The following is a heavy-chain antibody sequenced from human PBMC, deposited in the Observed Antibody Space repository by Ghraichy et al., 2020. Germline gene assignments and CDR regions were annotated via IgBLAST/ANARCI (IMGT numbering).Heavy chain of an antibody. Sequence: ALNISCTVSGGSISSGGYYWSWIRQHPGKGLEWIGYIYYSGSTYYNPSLKSRVTISVDTSKNQFSLKLSSVTAADTAVYYCARGHGSGSYGMDVWGQGTTVTVSS. J-gene: IGHJ6*02. CDR2: IYYSGST. V-gene: IGHV4-31*03. D-gene: IGHD3-10*01. CDR3: ARGHGSGSYGMDV. CDR1: GGSISSGGYY.